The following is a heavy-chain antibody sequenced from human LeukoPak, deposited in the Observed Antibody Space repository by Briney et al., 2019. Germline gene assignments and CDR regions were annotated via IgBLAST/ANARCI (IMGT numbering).Heavy chain of an antibody. Sequence: PSETLSLTCTVSGGSISSSSYYWGWIRQPPGKGLEWIGSIYYSGSTYYNPSLKSRVTISVDTSKNQFSLKLSSVTAADTAVYYCARHTGGMNLQCRGGSCYNYWGKGTLVTVPS. D-gene: IGHD2-15*01. V-gene: IGHV4-39*01. J-gene: IGHJ4*02. CDR1: GGSISSSSYY. CDR2: IYYSGST. CDR3: ARHTGGMNLQCRGGSCYNY.